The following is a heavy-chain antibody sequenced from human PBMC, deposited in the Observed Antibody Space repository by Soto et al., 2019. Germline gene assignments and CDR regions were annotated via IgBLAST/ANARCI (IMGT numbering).Heavy chain of an antibody. Sequence: QVQLQESGPGLVKPSQTLSLTCTVSGTSLSRGDYYWSWIRQPPGKGLEWIGYIYYSGSTYYNAALKSRVTMSVDMSKNQFSLNLNSVTAADTAVYYCAGGSITIFGGHRAGVDVWGQGTTVTASS. CDR2: IYYSGST. CDR3: AGGSITIFGGHRAGVDV. D-gene: IGHD3-3*01. V-gene: IGHV4-30-4*01. CDR1: GTSLSRGDYY. J-gene: IGHJ6*02.